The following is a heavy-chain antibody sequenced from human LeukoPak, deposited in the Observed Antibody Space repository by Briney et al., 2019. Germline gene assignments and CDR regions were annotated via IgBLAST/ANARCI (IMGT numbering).Heavy chain of an antibody. CDR1: GGTFSSYA. Sequence: SVKVSCKASGGTFSSYAISWVRQAPGQGLEWMGGIIPIFGTANYAQKFQGRVTITADESTSTAYMELSSLRSEDTAVYYCARGTALGYYFDYWGQGTLVTVSS. V-gene: IGHV1-69*13. D-gene: IGHD1-1*01. CDR2: IIPIFGTA. CDR3: ARGTALGYYFDY. J-gene: IGHJ4*02.